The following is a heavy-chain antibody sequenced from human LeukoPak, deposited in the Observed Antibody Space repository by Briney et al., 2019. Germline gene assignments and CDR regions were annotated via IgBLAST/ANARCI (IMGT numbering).Heavy chain of an antibody. J-gene: IGHJ4*02. CDR1: GFTFSSYS. CDR2: ISSSSSAI. Sequence: GGSLRLSCAASGFTFSSYSMNWVPQAPGKGLEWISYISSSSSAIYYADSVKGRFTISRHNAKNSLYLQMNSLRDEDTAVYYCVRDRFYSFDYWGQGTLVTVSS. CDR3: VRDRFYSFDY. V-gene: IGHV3-48*02.